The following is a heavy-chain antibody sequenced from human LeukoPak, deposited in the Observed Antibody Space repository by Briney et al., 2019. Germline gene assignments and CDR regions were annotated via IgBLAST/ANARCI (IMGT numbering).Heavy chain of an antibody. D-gene: IGHD3-9*01. J-gene: IGHJ6*02. CDR1: GGSISSYY. V-gene: IGHV4-59*01. CDR2: FSYSGST. CDR3: ARGPRDILPSYGMDV. Sequence: PSETLSLTCTVSGGSISSYYWSCIRQPPGKGLEWMGYFSYSGSTNYNPSLKSRVIISVDTSKNQFSLKLSSVTAADTAVYYCARGPRDILPSYGMDVWGQGTTVTVSS.